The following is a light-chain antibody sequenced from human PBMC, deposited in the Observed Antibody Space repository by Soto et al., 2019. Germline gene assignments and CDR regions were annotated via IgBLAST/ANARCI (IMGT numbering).Light chain of an antibody. CDR3: QQYGSSLT. J-gene: IGKJ3*01. V-gene: IGKV3-20*01. CDR1: QRVGIN. CDR2: GAS. Sequence: EIVMTQSPATLSLSPGETATLSYRASQRVGINLAWYQQKPGQAPRLLIYGASSRATGIPDRFSGSGSGTDFTLTISRLEPEDFAVYYCQQYGSSLTFGPGTKVDI.